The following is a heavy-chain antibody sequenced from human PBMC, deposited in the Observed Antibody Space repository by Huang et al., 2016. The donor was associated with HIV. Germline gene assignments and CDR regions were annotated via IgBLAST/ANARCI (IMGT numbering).Heavy chain of an antibody. Sequence: QVQLVQSGAEVKKPGASVKVSCKASGYSFTAYGMHWVRQVPGQRLEWMGWINGNVKIRNSEKFQDRVTISTDTSANTAYVELSSLRSEDTAVYYCARPLNYYDSSGYFSLSVFDLWGQGTMVTVSS. D-gene: IGHD3-22*01. CDR1: GYSFTAYG. J-gene: IGHJ3*01. CDR2: INGNVKI. V-gene: IGHV1-3*01. CDR3: ARPLNYYDSSGYFSLSVFDL.